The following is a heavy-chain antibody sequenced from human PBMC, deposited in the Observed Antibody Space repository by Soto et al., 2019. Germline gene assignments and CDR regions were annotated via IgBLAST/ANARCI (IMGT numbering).Heavy chain of an antibody. Sequence: GGSLRLSCAASGLTLSSYSMNWVRQAPGKGLEWVSSISSSSSYIYYADSVKGRFTISRDNAKKSLYLQMNSLRAEDTALYYCARMGAGYCSSTSCYPSPTMGYGMDVWGQGTTVTVSS. CDR2: ISSSSSYI. CDR1: GLTLSSYS. V-gene: IGHV3-21*01. J-gene: IGHJ6*02. D-gene: IGHD2-2*01. CDR3: ARMGAGYCSSTSCYPSPTMGYGMDV.